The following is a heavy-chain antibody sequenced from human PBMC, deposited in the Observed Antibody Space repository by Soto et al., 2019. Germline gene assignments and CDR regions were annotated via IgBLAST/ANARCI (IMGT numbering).Heavy chain of an antibody. V-gene: IGHV3-74*01. CDR1: GFTFSSYW. Sequence: EVQLVESGGGLVQPGGSLRLSCAASGFTFSSYWMHWVRQAPGKGLVCVSRLKSDGSSTAYADSVKGRFTISRDNAKNTLYLQMNSLRAEDTAVYYCARAKGSWYFDLWGRGTLVTVSS. CDR3: ARAKGSWYFDL. CDR2: LKSDGSST. J-gene: IGHJ2*01.